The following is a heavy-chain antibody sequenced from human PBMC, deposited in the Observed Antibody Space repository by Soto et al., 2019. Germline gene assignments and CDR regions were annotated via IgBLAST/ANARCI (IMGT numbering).Heavy chain of an antibody. CDR1: GGSISSYY. V-gene: IGHV4-59*12. Sequence: TLSLTCTVSGGSISSYYWSWIRQPPGKGLEWIGYIYYSGNTNYNPSLKSRVTISVDTSKNQFSLKLSSVTAADTAVYYCARERPDGARLDPWGQGTLVTVSS. CDR3: ARERPDGARLDP. J-gene: IGHJ5*02. CDR2: IYYSGNT. D-gene: IGHD6-6*01.